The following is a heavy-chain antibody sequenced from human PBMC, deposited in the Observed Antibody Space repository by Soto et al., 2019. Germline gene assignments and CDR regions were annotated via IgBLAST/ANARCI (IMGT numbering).Heavy chain of an antibody. Sequence: LSLTCTVSGGSISSYYWSWIRQPPGKGLEWIGYIYYSGSTNYNPSLKSRVTISVDTSKNQFSLKLSSVTAADTAVYYCARGGPTGYGYYFDYWGQGTLVTVSS. D-gene: IGHD5-18*01. CDR2: IYYSGST. V-gene: IGHV4-59*01. J-gene: IGHJ4*02. CDR1: GGSISSYY. CDR3: ARGGPTGYGYYFDY.